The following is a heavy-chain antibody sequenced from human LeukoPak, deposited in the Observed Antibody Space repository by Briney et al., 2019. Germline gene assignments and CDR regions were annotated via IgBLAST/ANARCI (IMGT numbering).Heavy chain of an antibody. CDR1: GGSFSGYY. CDR3: ARGSYDYVWGSYRSYYFDY. V-gene: IGHV4-34*01. J-gene: IGHJ4*02. CDR2: INHSGST. Sequence: PSETLSLTCAVYGGSFSGYYWSWIRQPPGKGLEWIGEINHSGSTNYNPSLKSRVTISVDTSKNQFPLKLSSVTAADTAVYYCARGSYDYVWGSYRSYYFDYWGQGTLVTVSS. D-gene: IGHD3-16*02.